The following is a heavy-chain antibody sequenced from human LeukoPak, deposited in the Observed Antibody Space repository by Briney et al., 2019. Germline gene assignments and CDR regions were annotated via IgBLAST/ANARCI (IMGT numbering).Heavy chain of an antibody. CDR2: INSDGSST. CDR3: ARGNKIALDAFDI. Sequence: PGGSLRLSCAASGFTFSSYWMHWVRQAPGKGLIWVSRINSDGSSTNYADSVKGRFTISRDNAKNTLYLQMNSLRAEDTAVYYCARGNKIALDAFDIWGQGTMVTVSS. D-gene: IGHD2/OR15-2a*01. V-gene: IGHV3-74*01. J-gene: IGHJ3*02. CDR1: GFTFSSYW.